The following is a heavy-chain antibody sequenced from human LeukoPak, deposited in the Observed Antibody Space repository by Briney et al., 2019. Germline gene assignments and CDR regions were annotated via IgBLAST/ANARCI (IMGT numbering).Heavy chain of an antibody. CDR3: TTTPAPGY. CDR1: GFTVSSNY. D-gene: IGHD4-17*01. J-gene: IGHJ4*02. CDR2: IYSGGST. V-gene: IGHV3-53*01. Sequence: GGSLRLSCAASGFTVSSNYMSWVRQAPGKGLEWVSVIYSGGSTYYADSVKGRFTISRDDSKNTAYLQMNSLKTEDTAVYYCTTTPAPGYWGQGTLVTVSS.